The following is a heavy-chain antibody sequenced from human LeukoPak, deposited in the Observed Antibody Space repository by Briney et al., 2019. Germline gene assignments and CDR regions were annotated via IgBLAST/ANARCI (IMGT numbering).Heavy chain of an antibody. CDR2: ISGSGGST. Sequence: GGSLRLSCATSGFTFSSYAMSWVRQAPGKGLEWVSAISGSGGSTYYADSVKGRFTISRDNSKNTLYLQMNSLRAEDTAVYYCARGTPYYDFWSGYYPFDYWGQGTLVTVSS. J-gene: IGHJ4*02. CDR3: ARGTPYYDFWSGYYPFDY. D-gene: IGHD3-3*01. V-gene: IGHV3-23*01. CDR1: GFTFSSYA.